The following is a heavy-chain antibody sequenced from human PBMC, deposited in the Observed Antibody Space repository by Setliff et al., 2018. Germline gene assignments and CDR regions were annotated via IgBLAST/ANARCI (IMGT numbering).Heavy chain of an antibody. J-gene: IGHJ4*02. CDR2: ATTSGSGGDT. V-gene: IGHV3-23*01. Sequence: GGSLRLSCAASGFTFSTHAMTWVRQAPGKGLEWVSTATTSGSGGDTDSADSVKGRFTISRDNSKNTLYLQMNSLRAEDTAVYYCAKDFRDLGYSDYWGQGTLVTVSS. CDR1: GFTFSTHA. CDR3: AKDFRDLGYSDY.